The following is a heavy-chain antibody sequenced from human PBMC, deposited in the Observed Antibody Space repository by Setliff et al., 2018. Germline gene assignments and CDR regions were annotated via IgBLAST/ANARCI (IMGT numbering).Heavy chain of an antibody. D-gene: IGHD3-3*01. CDR1: GGSISSSSYY. Sequence: PSETLSLTCTVSGGSISSSSYYWGGIRQPPGKGLEWIGSIYYSGSTYYNPSLKSRVTISVDTSKNQFSLKLSSVTAADTAVYYCARRETYYNFWSGYYAYWGQGTLVTVSS. CDR2: IYYSGST. CDR3: ARRETYYNFWSGYYAY. V-gene: IGHV4-39*07. J-gene: IGHJ4*02.